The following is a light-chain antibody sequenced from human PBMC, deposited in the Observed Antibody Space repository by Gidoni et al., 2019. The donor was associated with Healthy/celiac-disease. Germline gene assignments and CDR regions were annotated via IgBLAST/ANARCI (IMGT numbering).Light chain of an antibody. Sequence: EIVTTQPPATLSVSPGERATLSCSASQSVSSDLAWYQQKPGQAPRLLIYGASTRATGTPARFSGSRSGTEFTLTISSLQSEDFAVYSCQQYNNWPPRYTFGQGTKVEIK. J-gene: IGKJ2*01. CDR1: QSVSSD. CDR3: QQYNNWPPRYT. CDR2: GAS. V-gene: IGKV3-15*01.